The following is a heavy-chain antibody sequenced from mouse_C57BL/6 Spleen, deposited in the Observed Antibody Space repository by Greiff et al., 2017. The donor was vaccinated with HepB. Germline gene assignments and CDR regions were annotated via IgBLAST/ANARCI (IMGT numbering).Heavy chain of an antibody. CDR3: ARDGYWDYYAMDY. CDR2: ISSGSSTI. J-gene: IGHJ4*01. D-gene: IGHD2-3*01. CDR1: GFTFSDYG. V-gene: IGHV5-17*01. Sequence: EVQRVESGGGLVKLGGSLKLSCAASGFTFSDYGMHWVRQAPEKGLEWVAYISSGSSTIYYADTVKGRFTISRDNAKNTLFLQMTSLRSEDTAMYYCARDGYWDYYAMDYWGQGTSVTVSS.